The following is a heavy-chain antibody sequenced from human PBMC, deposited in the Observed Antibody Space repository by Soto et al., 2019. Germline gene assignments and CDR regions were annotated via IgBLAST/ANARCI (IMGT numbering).Heavy chain of an antibody. CDR2: INLNGGST. CDR1: GFTFDDYG. D-gene: IGHD2-15*01. J-gene: IGHJ4*02. CDR3: AGDGCSGGSSYDFDY. Sequence: EVQLVESWGGVVRPGVSLRLSCAASGFTFDDYGMSWDRQAAWKGVEWVSCINLNGGSTGYADSVKGRFTISRDNAKKSMYLQMTSLKTEDTALYHCAGDGCSGGSSYDFDYCGQGTLVTVSS. V-gene: IGHV3-20*01.